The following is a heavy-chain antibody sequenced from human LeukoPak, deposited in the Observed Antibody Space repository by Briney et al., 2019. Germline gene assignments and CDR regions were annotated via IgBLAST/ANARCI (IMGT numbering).Heavy chain of an antibody. CDR3: ARSEGSFCSGANCHAFDI. D-gene: IGHD2-15*01. V-gene: IGHV4-38-2*01. CDR2: IYHSGST. J-gene: IGHJ3*02. CDR1: GYSISSGYY. Sequence: SETLSLTCAVSGYSISSGYYWGWIRQPPGKGLEWIGSIYHSGSTYYNPSLKSRVTISVATSKNQFSLKLSSVTAADTALYYCARSEGSFCSGANCHAFDIWGQGAMVTVSS.